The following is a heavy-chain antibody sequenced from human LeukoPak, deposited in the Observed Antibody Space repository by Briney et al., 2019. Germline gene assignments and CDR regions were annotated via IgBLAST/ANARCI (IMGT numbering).Heavy chain of an antibody. Sequence: SVKVSCKASGSTFSSYAISWVRQAPGQGLEWMGGIIPIFGTANYAQKFQGRVTITADESTSTAYMELSSLRSEDTAVYYCARDPDYYDSSGYSRGYYYGMDVWGQGTTVTVSS. CDR3: ARDPDYYDSSGYSRGYYYGMDV. CDR2: IIPIFGTA. J-gene: IGHJ6*02. V-gene: IGHV1-69*01. D-gene: IGHD3-22*01. CDR1: GSTFSSYA.